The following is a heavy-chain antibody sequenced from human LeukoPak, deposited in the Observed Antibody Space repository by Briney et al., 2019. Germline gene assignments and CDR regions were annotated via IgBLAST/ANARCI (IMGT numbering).Heavy chain of an antibody. J-gene: IGHJ4*02. Sequence: SVKVSCKASGGTFSSYTISWVRQAPGQGLEWMGRIIPILGIANYAQKFQGRVTITADKSTSTAYMELSSLRSEDTAVYYCARDRGPSGWDLDYWGRGTLVTVSS. D-gene: IGHD6-19*01. CDR2: IIPILGIA. V-gene: IGHV1-69*04. CDR1: GGTFSSYT. CDR3: ARDRGPSGWDLDY.